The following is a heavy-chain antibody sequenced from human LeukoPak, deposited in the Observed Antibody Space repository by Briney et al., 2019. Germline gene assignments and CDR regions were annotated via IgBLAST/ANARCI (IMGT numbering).Heavy chain of an antibody. J-gene: IGHJ4*02. CDR1: GGSISSYY. V-gene: IGHV4-34*01. Sequence: SETLSLTCTVSGGSISSYYWNWIRQPPGKGLEWIAETNHGGDTNYNPSLKSRVTISVDSSKKQFSLKLTSVTAADTAVYYCARTYYDFWSGSDDWGQGTLVTVSS. D-gene: IGHD3-3*01. CDR2: TNHGGDT. CDR3: ARTYYDFWSGSDD.